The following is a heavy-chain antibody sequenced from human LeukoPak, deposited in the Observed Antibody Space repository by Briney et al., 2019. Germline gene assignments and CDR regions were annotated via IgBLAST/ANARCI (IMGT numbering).Heavy chain of an antibody. V-gene: IGHV3-21*01. D-gene: IGHD2-21*02. CDR2: ISSSGSYI. Sequence: GGSLILSCGASGFTFSRYSMNWVRQAPGKGLEWVSSISSSGSYIYYADSVKGRFTISRDNAKNSLYLQMNSLRAEDTAVYYCASRNQYCGGDCFWAFDIWGRGTMVTVSS. CDR1: GFTFSRYS. CDR3: ASRNQYCGGDCFWAFDI. J-gene: IGHJ3*02.